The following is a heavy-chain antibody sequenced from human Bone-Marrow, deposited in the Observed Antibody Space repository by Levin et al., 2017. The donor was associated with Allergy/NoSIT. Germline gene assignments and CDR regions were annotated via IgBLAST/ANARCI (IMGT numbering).Heavy chain of an antibody. CDR1: GYDFANYF. CDR2: IYPGDSDL. D-gene: IGHD3-22*01. CDR3: ARLEAPGRYYYDLNGYGPLGD. J-gene: IGHJ4*02. Sequence: KHGESLKISCKGSGYDFANYFVAWVRQIPGKGLEWLGIIYPGDSDLIYRPSLQGQVTISADTSINTVYLHWSSLKASDTAMYYCARLEAPGRYYYDLNGYGPLGDWGQGTMVTVSS. V-gene: IGHV5-51*01.